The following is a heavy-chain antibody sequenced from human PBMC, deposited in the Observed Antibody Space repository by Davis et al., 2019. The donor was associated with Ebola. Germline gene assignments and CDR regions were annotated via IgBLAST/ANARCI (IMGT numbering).Heavy chain of an antibody. CDR3: AKDPHCISTSCYVYYYYYGMDV. V-gene: IGHV3-30*02. CDR2: IRYDGSNK. Sequence: GESLKISCAASGFTFSSYGMHWVRQAPGKGLEWVAFIRYDGSNKYYADSVKGRFTISRDNSKNTLYLQMNSLRAEDTAVYYCAKDPHCISTSCYVYYYYYGMDVWGQGTTVTVPS. D-gene: IGHD2-2*01. J-gene: IGHJ6*02. CDR1: GFTFSSYG.